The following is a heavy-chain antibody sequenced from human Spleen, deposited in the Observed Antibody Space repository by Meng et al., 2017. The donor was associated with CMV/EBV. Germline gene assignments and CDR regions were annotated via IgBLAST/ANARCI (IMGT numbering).Heavy chain of an antibody. CDR3: ARERSLEAFDI. Sequence: GSLRLSCSVSGGSVSSVSYHWSWIRQPPGKGLEWIGYIYHSGSTYYNPALKSRVTISVDTSKNQFSLKLSSVTAADTAVYYCARERSLEAFDIWGQGTMVTVSS. J-gene: IGHJ3*02. CDR2: IYHSGST. V-gene: IGHV4-61*01. D-gene: IGHD1-26*01. CDR1: GGSVSSVSYH.